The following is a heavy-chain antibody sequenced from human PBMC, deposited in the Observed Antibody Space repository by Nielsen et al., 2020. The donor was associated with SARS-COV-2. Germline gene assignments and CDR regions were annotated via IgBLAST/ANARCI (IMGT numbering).Heavy chain of an antibody. V-gene: IGHV1-69*04. J-gene: IGHJ6*02. Sequence: SVKVSCKASGYTFTSYAISWVRQAPGQGLEWMGRIIPILGIANYAQKFQGRVTITADKSTSTAYMELSSLRSEDTAVYYCARDMGRGSITFYYYYGMDVWGQGTTVTVSS. CDR1: GYTFTSYA. CDR3: ARDMGRGSITFYYYYGMDV. CDR2: IIPILGIA. D-gene: IGHD2-15*01.